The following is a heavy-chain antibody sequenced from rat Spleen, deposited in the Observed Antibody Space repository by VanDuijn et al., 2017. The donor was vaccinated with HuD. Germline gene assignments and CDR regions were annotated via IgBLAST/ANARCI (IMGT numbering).Heavy chain of an antibody. V-gene: IGHV2-6*01. CDR3: TRPNNPYWYFDF. CDR2: ISSGGST. CDR1: GFSLTSYH. J-gene: IGHJ1*01. Sequence: QVQLKESGPGLVQPSQTLSLTCTVSGFSLTSYHVSWVRQPPEKGLEWIAAISSGGSTYYNSALKSRLSISRDTSKSQVFLKMNSLQTEDTAIYFCTRPNNPYWYFDFWGPGTMVTVSS. D-gene: IGHD1-10*01.